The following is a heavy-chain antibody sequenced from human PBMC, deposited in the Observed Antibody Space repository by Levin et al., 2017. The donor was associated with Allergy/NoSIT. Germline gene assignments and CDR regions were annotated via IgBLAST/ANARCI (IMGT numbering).Heavy chain of an antibody. V-gene: IGHV1-69*13. Sequence: ASVKVSCKASGGTFSSYAISWVRQAPGQGLEWMGGIIPIFGTANYAQKFQGRVTITADESTSTAYMELSSLRSEDTAVYYCASTLKGFYSSGWYGGWFDPWGQGTLVTVSS. J-gene: IGHJ5*02. CDR1: GGTFSSYA. CDR3: ASTLKGFYSSGWYGGWFDP. D-gene: IGHD6-19*01. CDR2: IIPIFGTA.